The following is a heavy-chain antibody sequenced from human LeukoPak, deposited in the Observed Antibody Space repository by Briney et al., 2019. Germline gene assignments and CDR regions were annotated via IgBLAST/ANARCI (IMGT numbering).Heavy chain of an antibody. CDR3: VRVYYGSGSLYYYYYYMDV. D-gene: IGHD3-10*01. V-gene: IGHV3-53*01. J-gene: IGHJ6*03. CDR2: IYSGGRT. Sequence: PGGSLRLSCAASGFTVSSNYMSWVRQAPGKGLEWVSVIYSGGRTYYADSVKGRFTISRDNSKNTLYLQMNSPRAEDTAVYYCVRVYYGSGSLYYYYYYMDVWGKGTTVTISS. CDR1: GFTVSSNY.